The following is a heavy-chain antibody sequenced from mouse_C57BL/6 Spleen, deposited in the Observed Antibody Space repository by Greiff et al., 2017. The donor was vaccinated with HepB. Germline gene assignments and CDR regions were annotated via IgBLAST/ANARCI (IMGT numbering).Heavy chain of an antibody. CDR1: GFNIKDDY. CDR3: TTGGITTVPWFAY. D-gene: IGHD1-1*01. V-gene: IGHV14-4*01. CDR2: IDPENGDT. Sequence: VQLQQSGAELVRPGASVKLSCTASGFNIKDDYMHWVKQRPEQGLEWIGWIDPENGDTEYASKFQGKATITADTSSNTAYMQLSSLTSEDTAVYYCTTGGITTVPWFAYWGQGTLVTVSA. J-gene: IGHJ3*01.